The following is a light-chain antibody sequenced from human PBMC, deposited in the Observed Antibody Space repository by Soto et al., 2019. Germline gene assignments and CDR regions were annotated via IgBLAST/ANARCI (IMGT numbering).Light chain of an antibody. Sequence: DIVMTQTPLSLPVTPGEPASISCRSSQSLLDSDDGNTYLDWYLQKPGQSPQLLIYTLSYRASGVPDRFPGSASCSALTLKISRLEVKYVALYHRLQYIDLRFTFGRGTKVQIK. J-gene: IGKJ4*02. V-gene: IGKV2-40*01. CDR3: LQYIDLRFT. CDR2: TLS. CDR1: QSLLDSDDGNTY.